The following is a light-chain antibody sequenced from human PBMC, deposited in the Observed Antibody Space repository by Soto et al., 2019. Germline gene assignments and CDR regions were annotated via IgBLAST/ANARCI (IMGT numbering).Light chain of an antibody. CDR2: KAT. CDR3: QHYNGYPIA. Sequence: DIQMTQSPSTLSAFVGDRVTITCRASQSLSGWLAWYQQKPGKAPKLLIRKATSLESGVPSRFSGSGSGTEFPLTISSLQPDDSATYHCQHYNGYPIAFGGGTKVDIK. CDR1: QSLSGW. J-gene: IGKJ4*01. V-gene: IGKV1-5*03.